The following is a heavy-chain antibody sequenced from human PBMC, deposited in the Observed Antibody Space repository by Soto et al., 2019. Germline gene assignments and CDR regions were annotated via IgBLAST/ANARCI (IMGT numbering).Heavy chain of an antibody. J-gene: IGHJ4*02. CDR3: ARDGLTFGGD. CDR2: ISSSSAYI. Sequence: EVHLVEAGGGLVQPGESLTLSCAASGFTFGSFTLNWVRQAPGKGLEWVSSISSSSAYIYYAESVKGRFTISRDNARSTLDLQMNSLRLEVTAVYFCARDGLTFGGDWGQGALVGVSS. V-gene: IGHV3-21*06. CDR1: GFTFGSFT. D-gene: IGHD3-16*01.